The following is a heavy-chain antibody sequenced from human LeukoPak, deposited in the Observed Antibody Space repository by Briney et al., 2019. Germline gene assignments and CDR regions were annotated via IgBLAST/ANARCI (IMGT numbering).Heavy chain of an antibody. CDR2: ISRSGGST. D-gene: IGHD3-22*01. Sequence: PGGSLRLSCAASGFTFSSYAMSWVRQAPGKGLEWVSAISRSGGSTYYAHSVKGRFTISRDNSKNTLYLQMNSLRAEDTAVYYCARGFYDSGGYYAPFDYWGQGTLVTVAS. CDR1: GFTFSSYA. CDR3: ARGFYDSGGYYAPFDY. V-gene: IGHV3-23*01. J-gene: IGHJ4*02.